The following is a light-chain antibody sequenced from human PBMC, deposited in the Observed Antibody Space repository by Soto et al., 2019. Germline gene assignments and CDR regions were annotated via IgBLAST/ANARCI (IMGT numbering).Light chain of an antibody. J-gene: IGKJ4*02. Sequence: EIFMTQSPATLSVSPGERVILSCRASQSVGSTLAWYQRKPGQAPRLLIRGASTRATGVPARFSGSGSGTEFTLTISSLQSEDFAVYDCQQYSTSLTFGGGTTLEIK. CDR3: QQYSTSLT. CDR1: QSVGST. V-gene: IGKV3-15*01. CDR2: GAS.